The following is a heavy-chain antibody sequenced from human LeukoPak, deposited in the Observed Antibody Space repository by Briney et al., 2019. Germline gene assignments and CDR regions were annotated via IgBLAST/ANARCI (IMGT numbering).Heavy chain of an antibody. Sequence: ASVKVSCKASGYTFTSYYMHWVRQAPGQGLEWMGIINPSGGSTSYAQKFQGRVTITADESTSTAYMELSSLRSEDTAVYYCARADDIVATMPPDYWGQGTLVTVSS. CDR1: GYTFTSYY. CDR3: ARADDIVATMPPDY. J-gene: IGHJ4*02. CDR2: INPSGGST. D-gene: IGHD5-12*01. V-gene: IGHV1-46*01.